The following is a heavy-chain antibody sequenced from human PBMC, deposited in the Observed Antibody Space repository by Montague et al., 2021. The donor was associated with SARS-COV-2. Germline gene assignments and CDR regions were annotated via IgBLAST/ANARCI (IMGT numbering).Heavy chain of an antibody. Sequence: SETLSLPFPFSGGSISNNYWSWIRIPQGRGQGRIGYIYYSGSTDYSPYPKRRVTISIDTSKNKFSLKVTSVTVADTAVYYCARGGGYYNYGLDVWGPGTTVTVSS. CDR3: ARGGGYYNYGLDV. V-gene: IGHV4-59*01. CDR2: IYYSGST. CDR1: GGSISNNY. J-gene: IGHJ6*02. D-gene: IGHD3-16*01.